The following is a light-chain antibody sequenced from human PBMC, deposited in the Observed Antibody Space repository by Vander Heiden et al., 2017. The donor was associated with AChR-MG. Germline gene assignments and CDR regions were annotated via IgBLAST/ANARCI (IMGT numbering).Light chain of an antibody. J-gene: IGKJ3*01. CDR3: QQSYSTPFT. CDR1: QSISSY. CDR2: AAS. V-gene: IGKV1-39*01. Sequence: IQMTQSPSSLSASVGDRVTITGRASQSISSYLNWYQQKPGKAPKLLIYAASSLQSGVPSRFSGSGSGTDFTLTISSLQPEDFATYYCQQSYSTPFTFGHGTKVDIK.